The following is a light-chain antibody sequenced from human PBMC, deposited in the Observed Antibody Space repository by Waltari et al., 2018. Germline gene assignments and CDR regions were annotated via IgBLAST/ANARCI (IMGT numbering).Light chain of an antibody. CDR3: ATWDNSLSEVV. CDR1: IPHVGTHF. J-gene: IGLJ2*01. CDR2: DNN. V-gene: IGLV1-51*01. Sequence: QSVLTQPPSVSAAPGQRVTISCPARIPHVGTHFFSWYHQLPGTAPKLLIYDNNKRPSGIPARFSASKSGTSATLGITGLQIGDEADYYCATWDNSLSEVVFGGGTKLTVL.